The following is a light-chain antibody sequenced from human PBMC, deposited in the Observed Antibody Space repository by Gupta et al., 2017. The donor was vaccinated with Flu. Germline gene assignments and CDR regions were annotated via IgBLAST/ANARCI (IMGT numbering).Light chain of an antibody. J-gene: IGLJ3*02. V-gene: IGLV1-40*01. CDR2: GNS. Sequence: QSVLTQPPSLSGAPGQRVTMSCAGSISNIGAGYAVHWYQQLPGTAPKLLIYGNSNRPSGVPDRFSGSKSGTSASLSITGRQAEDEAEYYCQSYDSSLSGSVFGGGTKLTVL. CDR3: QSYDSSLSGSV. CDR1: ISNIGAGYA.